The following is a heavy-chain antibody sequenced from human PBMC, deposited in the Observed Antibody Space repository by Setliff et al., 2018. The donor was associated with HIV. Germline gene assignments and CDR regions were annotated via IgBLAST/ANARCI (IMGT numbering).Heavy chain of an antibody. CDR2: ISGSSSYW. CDR3: AKSPNRYSPLDWFDP. J-gene: IGHJ5*02. CDR1: GFTFTEYS. D-gene: IGHD5-18*01. Sequence: PGGSLRLSCAASGFTFTEYSMSWVRQTPGKGLEWVSSISGSSSYWKYADSVKGRFTISRDNAKNSLLLQMNSLRAEDTAVYYCAKSPNRYSPLDWFDPWGQGTLVTVSS. V-gene: IGHV3-21*01.